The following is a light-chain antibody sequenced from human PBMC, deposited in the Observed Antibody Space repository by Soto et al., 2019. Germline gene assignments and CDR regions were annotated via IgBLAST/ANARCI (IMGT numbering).Light chain of an antibody. Sequence: PMSQSPSTLSASVGDRVTITCRASQSISSWLAWYQQKPGKAPKLLIYDASSLESGVPSRFSGSGSETEFTLTISSLQPDDFATYYCQQYNSYSQAFGQGTKV. V-gene: IGKV1-5*01. J-gene: IGKJ1*01. CDR3: QQYNSYSQA. CDR2: DAS. CDR1: QSISSW.